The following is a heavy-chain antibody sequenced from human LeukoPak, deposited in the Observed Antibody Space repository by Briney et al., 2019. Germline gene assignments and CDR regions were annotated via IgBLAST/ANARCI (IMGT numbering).Heavy chain of an antibody. CDR2: IIPILGIA. CDR3: ARDRQVVAATLAFDI. J-gene: IGHJ3*02. D-gene: IGHD2-15*01. V-gene: IGHV1-69*04. Sequence: SVKVSCKASGGTFSSYAISWVRQAPGQGLAWVGRIIPILGIANYAQKFQGRVTITADKSTSTAYMELSSLRSEDTAVYYCARDRQVVAATLAFDIWGQGTMVTVPS. CDR1: GGTFSSYA.